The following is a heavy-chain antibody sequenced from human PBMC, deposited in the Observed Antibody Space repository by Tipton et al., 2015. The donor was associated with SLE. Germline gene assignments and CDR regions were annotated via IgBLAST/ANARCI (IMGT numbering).Heavy chain of an antibody. D-gene: IGHD1-26*01. CDR1: GGSISSSSYY. Sequence: TLSLTCTVSGGSISSSSYYWGWIRQPPGKGLEWIGSIYYSGSTYYNPSLKSRVTISVDTSKNQFSLKLSSVTAADTAVYYCAGTYSGSSLDYWGQGTLVTVSS. J-gene: IGHJ4*02. CDR3: AGTYSGSSLDY. CDR2: IYYSGST. V-gene: IGHV4-39*07.